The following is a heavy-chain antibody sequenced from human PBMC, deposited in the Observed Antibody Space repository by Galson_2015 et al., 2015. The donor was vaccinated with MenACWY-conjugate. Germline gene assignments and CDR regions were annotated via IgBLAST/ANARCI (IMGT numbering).Heavy chain of an antibody. CDR1: GYTFTHYW. CDR2: IHPGDSET. D-gene: IGHD5-12*01. V-gene: IGHV5-51*01. CDR3: ARRMATIPSFDF. Sequence: QSGAEVKQPGESLKISCRTSGYTFTHYWIGWARQMPGKGLEWMGIIHPGDSETKYSPAFEGQITISAEKSITTAYLQWTSLKASDTAMYYCARRMATIPSFDFWGQGTLVTVSS. J-gene: IGHJ4*02.